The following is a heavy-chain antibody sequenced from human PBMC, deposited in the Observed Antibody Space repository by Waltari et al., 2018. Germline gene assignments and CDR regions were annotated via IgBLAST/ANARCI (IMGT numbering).Heavy chain of an antibody. Sequence: EVQLVESGGGLVQPGRSLRLSCAVSGFNFDDCAMHWVRKAPGKGLGCVSGISWNSANIGYADSVKGRFTISRDNAKNSLYLQMNSLRPEDTALYYCAKGHSGSYGLKDWGQGTLVTVSS. CDR2: ISWNSANI. D-gene: IGHD1-26*01. CDR3: AKGHSGSYGLKD. J-gene: IGHJ4*02. V-gene: IGHV3-9*01. CDR1: GFNFDDCA.